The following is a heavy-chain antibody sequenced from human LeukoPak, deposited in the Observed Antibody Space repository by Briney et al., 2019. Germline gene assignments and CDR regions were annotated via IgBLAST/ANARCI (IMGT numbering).Heavy chain of an antibody. Sequence: SETLSLTCTVSGGSISSGDYYWSWIRQPPGKGLEWIGYIYYSGSTYYNPSLKSRVTISVDTSKNPFSLKLSSVTAADTAAYYCAREVRALRYFDSPVFDPWGQGTLVTVSS. CDR3: AREVRALRYFDSPVFDP. V-gene: IGHV4-30-4*01. CDR1: GGSISSGDYY. D-gene: IGHD3-9*01. J-gene: IGHJ5*02. CDR2: IYYSGST.